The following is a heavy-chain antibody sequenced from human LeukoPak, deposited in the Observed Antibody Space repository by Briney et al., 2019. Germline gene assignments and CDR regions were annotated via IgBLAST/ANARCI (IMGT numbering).Heavy chain of an antibody. CDR1: GFTFSSYG. J-gene: IGHJ4*02. CDR3: AKDLFSQPVSASCFDY. V-gene: IGHV3-30*02. Sequence: GGSLRLPCAASGFTFSSYGMHWVRQAPGKGLEWVAFIRYDGSNKYYADSVKGRFTISRDNSKNTLYLQMNSLRAEDTAVYYCAKDLFSQPVSASCFDYWGQGTLVTVSS. D-gene: IGHD2-15*01. CDR2: IRYDGSNK.